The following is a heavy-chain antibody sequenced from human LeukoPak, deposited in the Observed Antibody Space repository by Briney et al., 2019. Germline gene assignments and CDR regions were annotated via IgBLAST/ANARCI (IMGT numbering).Heavy chain of an antibody. Sequence: SEALSLTCTVSGGSISNYYWSWIRQPPGKGLEWIGYIFYSGSTNYNPSLKSRLTISVDTSKNQFSLKLSSVTAADTAVYYCARHYDSSGYWHYFDYWGQGTLVTVSS. CDR2: IFYSGST. V-gene: IGHV4-59*08. CDR3: ARHYDSSGYWHYFDY. J-gene: IGHJ4*02. D-gene: IGHD3-22*01. CDR1: GGSISNYY.